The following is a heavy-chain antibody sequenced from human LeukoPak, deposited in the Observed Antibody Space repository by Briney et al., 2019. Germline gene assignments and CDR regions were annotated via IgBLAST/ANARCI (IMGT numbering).Heavy chain of an antibody. CDR1: GGTLSSYP. CDR3: ARVYCSSTSCL. J-gene: IGHJ4*02. V-gene: IGHV1-69*06. CDR2: IIPIFGTA. Sequence: AASVKVSCKASGGTLSSYPISWVRQAPGQGLEWMGGIIPIFGTANYAQKFQGRVTITADKSKSTAYMELSSLRSEETDVYYCARVYCSSTSCLWGQGTLVTVSS. D-gene: IGHD2-2*01.